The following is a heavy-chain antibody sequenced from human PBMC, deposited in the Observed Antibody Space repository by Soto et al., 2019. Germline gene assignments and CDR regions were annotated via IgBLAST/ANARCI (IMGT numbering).Heavy chain of an antibody. CDR2: ITSNAYGGTT. Sequence: GGSLRLSCAASGFTFSSYWMSWVRQAPGKGLEWVGFITSNAYGGTTQYAASVKGRFTISRDDSKSIAYLQMNSLKTEDTAVYYCTRTVAGTFDYWGQGTLVTVSS. CDR3: TRTVAGTFDY. J-gene: IGHJ4*02. D-gene: IGHD6-19*01. CDR1: GFTFSSYW. V-gene: IGHV3-49*04.